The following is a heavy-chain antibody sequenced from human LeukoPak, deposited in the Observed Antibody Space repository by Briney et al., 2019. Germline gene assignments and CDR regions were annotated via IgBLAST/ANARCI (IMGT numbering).Heavy chain of an antibody. V-gene: IGHV3-30*02. D-gene: IGHD3-10*01. Sequence: GGSLRLSCAASGFTFSSYGTHWVRQAPGKGLEWVAFIRYDGGNKYYADSVKGRFTISRDNSKNTLYLQMNSLRAEDTAVYYCAKDRVPGSGSYWSRRYFDYWGQGTLVTVSS. J-gene: IGHJ4*02. CDR2: IRYDGGNK. CDR1: GFTFSSYG. CDR3: AKDRVPGSGSYWSRRYFDY.